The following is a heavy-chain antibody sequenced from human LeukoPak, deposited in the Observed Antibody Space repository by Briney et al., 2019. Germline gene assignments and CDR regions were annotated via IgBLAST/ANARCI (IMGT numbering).Heavy chain of an antibody. CDR2: INHSGST. CDR1: GGSFSGYY. Sequence: PSETLSLTCAVYGGSFSGYYWSWIRQPPGKGLEWIGEINHSGSTNYNPPLKSRVTISVDTSKNQFSLRLSSVTAADTAVYYCARHVGYCSSTSCYRGGYYMDVWGKGTTVTISS. J-gene: IGHJ6*03. CDR3: ARHVGYCSSTSCYRGGYYMDV. D-gene: IGHD2-2*02. V-gene: IGHV4-34*01.